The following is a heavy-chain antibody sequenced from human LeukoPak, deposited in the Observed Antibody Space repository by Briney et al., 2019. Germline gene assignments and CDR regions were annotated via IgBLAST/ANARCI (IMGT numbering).Heavy chain of an antibody. Sequence: SETLSLTCTVSGGSISSYYWSWIRQPPGKGLEWIGYIYYSGSTNYNPSLKSRVTISVDTSKNQFSLKLSSVTAADTAVYYCARGAYYYGSGFDYWGQGTLVTVSS. CDR1: GGSISSYY. CDR3: ARGAYYYGSGFDY. CDR2: IYYSGST. J-gene: IGHJ4*02. V-gene: IGHV4-59*08. D-gene: IGHD3-10*01.